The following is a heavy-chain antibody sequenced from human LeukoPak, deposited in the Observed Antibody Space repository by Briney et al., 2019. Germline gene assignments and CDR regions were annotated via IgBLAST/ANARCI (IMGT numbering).Heavy chain of an antibody. CDR3: ARDFSAAFDI. J-gene: IGHJ3*02. CDR2: INPNSGNT. V-gene: IGHV1-2*02. CDR1: GYTFTGYY. D-gene: IGHD2/OR15-2a*01. Sequence: ASVKVSCKASGYTFTGYYMHWVRQAPGQGLEWMGWINPNSGNTGYAQKFQGRVTLTRDTSTSTASLELTSLTSDDTAVYYCARDFSAAFDIWGQGTMVTVSS.